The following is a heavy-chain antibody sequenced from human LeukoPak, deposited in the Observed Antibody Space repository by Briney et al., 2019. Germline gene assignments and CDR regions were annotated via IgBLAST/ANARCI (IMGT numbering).Heavy chain of an antibody. CDR3: ASWVVRRSGNYSGTFDI. J-gene: IGHJ3*02. CDR2: ISAYKGNT. CDR1: GYTFTIYG. D-gene: IGHD1-26*01. V-gene: IGHV1-18*01. Sequence: ASVKVSCKTSGYTFTIYGISWVRQAPGQGLEWMGWISAYKGNTSCAQKLQGRVTITTDTSTSTAYMELRSLRSDDTAVYYCASWVVRRSGNYSGTFDIWGQGTMVSVSS.